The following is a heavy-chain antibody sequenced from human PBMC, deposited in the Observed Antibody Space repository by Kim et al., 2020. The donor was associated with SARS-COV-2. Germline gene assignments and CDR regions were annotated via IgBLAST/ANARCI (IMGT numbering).Heavy chain of an antibody. V-gene: IGHV4-39*07. CDR3: ARAGSYGPTYWFDP. Sequence: NPSLKSRVPISVDTSKNQFSLKLSSVTAADTAVYYCARAGSYGPTYWFDPWGQGTLVTVSS. J-gene: IGHJ5*02. D-gene: IGHD5-18*01.